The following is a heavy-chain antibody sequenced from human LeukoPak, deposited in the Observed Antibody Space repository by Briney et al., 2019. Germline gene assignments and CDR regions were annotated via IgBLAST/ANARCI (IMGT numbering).Heavy chain of an antibody. CDR1: GYTFTGYY. D-gene: IGHD3-22*01. Sequence: ASVKVSCKASGYTFTGYYVHWVRQAPGQGLEWMGWINPNSGGTNYAQKFQGRVTMTRDTSISTAYMELSRLRSDDTAVYYCARDSSYDSGGFYLQYYFDFWGQGTLVTVSS. CDR3: ARDSSYDSGGFYLQYYFDF. J-gene: IGHJ4*02. V-gene: IGHV1-2*02. CDR2: INPNSGGT.